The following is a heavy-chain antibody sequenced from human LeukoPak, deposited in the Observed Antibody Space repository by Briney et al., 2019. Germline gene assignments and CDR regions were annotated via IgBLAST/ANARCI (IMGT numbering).Heavy chain of an antibody. CDR3: ARLPHCDY. J-gene: IGHJ4*02. V-gene: IGHV4-34*01. CDR2: IYYSGST. CDR1: GESFSGYF. Sequence: SETLSLTCAVYGESFSGYFWTWIRQPPGKGLEWIGSIYYSGSTYYNPSLKSRVTISVDTSKNQFSLKLSSVTAADTAVYYCARLPHCDYWGQGTLVTVSS.